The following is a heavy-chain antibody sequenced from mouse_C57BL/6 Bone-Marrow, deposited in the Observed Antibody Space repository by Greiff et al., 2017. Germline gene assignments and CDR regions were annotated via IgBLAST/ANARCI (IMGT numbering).Heavy chain of an antibody. CDR1: GFTFSSYA. J-gene: IGHJ3*01. CDR3: AIITTVVEGFAY. CDR2: ISDGGSYT. V-gene: IGHV5-4*03. D-gene: IGHD1-1*01. Sequence: EVKVVESGGGLVKPGGSLKLSCAASGFTFSSYAMSWVRQTPEKRLEWVATISDGGSYTYYPDNVKGRFTISRDNAKNNLYLQMSHLKSEDTAMYYCAIITTVVEGFAYWGQGALVTVSA.